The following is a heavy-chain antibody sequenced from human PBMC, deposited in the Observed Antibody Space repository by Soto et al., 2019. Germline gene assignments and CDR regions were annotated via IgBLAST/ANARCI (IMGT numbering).Heavy chain of an antibody. D-gene: IGHD5-12*01. CDR2: IIPIFGTA. Sequence: SVKVSCKASGGTFSSYAISWVRQAPGQGLEWMGGIIPIFGTANYAQKFQGRVTITADESTSTAYMELSSLRSEDTAVYYCAREEMATISHSTHFDYWGQGTLVTVSS. V-gene: IGHV1-69*13. J-gene: IGHJ4*02. CDR1: GGTFSSYA. CDR3: AREEMATISHSTHFDY.